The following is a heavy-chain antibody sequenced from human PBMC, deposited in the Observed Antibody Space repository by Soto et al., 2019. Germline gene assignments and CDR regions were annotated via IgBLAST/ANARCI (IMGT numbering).Heavy chain of an antibody. J-gene: IGHJ5*02. CDR2: ISYDGSNK. V-gene: IGHV3-30*18. CDR1: GFTFSSYG. Sequence: GGSLRLSCAASGFTFSSYGMHWVRQAPGKGLEWVAVISYDGSNKYYADSVKGRFTISRDNSKNTLYLQMNSLRAEDTAVYYCAKDRSPVADNWFDPWGQGTLVTVSS. D-gene: IGHD6-19*01. CDR3: AKDRSPVADNWFDP.